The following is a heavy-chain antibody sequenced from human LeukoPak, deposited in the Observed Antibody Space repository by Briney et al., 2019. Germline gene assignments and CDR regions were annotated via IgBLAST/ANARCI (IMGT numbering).Heavy chain of an antibody. CDR1: GFTFSSYS. V-gene: IGHV3-48*01. Sequence: GGSLRLSCAASGFTFSSYSMNWVRQAPGKGLEWVSYISSSSSTIYYADSVKGRFTISRDNAKNSLYLQMNSLRAEDTAVYYCARDLGYCSGGSCYPQDSRGLRYWGQGTLVTVSS. J-gene: IGHJ4*02. D-gene: IGHD2-15*01. CDR3: ARDLGYCSGGSCYPQDSRGLRY. CDR2: ISSSSSTI.